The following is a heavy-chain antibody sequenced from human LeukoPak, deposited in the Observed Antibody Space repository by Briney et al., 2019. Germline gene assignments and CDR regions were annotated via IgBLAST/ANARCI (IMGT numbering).Heavy chain of an antibody. Sequence: PGGSLRLSCAASGFTFDDYAMHWVRQAPGKGLEWVSGISWSSGSIGYADSVKGRFTISRDNAKNSLYLQMNSLRAEDTALYYCAKDIGYGDYVTGFDYWGQGTLVTVSS. V-gene: IGHV3-9*01. CDR3: AKDIGYGDYVTGFDY. CDR2: ISWSSGSI. J-gene: IGHJ4*02. CDR1: GFTFDDYA. D-gene: IGHD4-17*01.